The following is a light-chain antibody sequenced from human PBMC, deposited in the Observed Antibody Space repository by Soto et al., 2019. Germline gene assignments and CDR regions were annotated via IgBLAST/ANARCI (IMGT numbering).Light chain of an antibody. CDR2: EGT. V-gene: IGLV2-23*01. CDR1: ASDVGSYYA. Sequence: QSALTQPASVSGSPGQSITISCTGTASDVGSYYAVSWYQQHPGKAPKLIIHEGTKRPSGVSSRFSGSKSGSTASLTISGLQAEEEADYYCCSYTGSSTYVFGTGTKLTVL. CDR3: CSYTGSSTYV. J-gene: IGLJ1*01.